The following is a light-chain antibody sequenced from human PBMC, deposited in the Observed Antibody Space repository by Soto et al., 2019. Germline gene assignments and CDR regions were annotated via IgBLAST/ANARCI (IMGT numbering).Light chain of an antibody. CDR1: QGISTW. CDR2: AAS. J-gene: IGKJ5*01. V-gene: IGKV1-12*01. Sequence: IQMTQSPSSVSASVGDRVTITCRASQGISTWVAWYQQKPEKAPKLLIHAASNLQSGVPPRFRGSGSGTDFTLTISNLQPEDFATYYCQQADSFPPTFGQGTRLEIK. CDR3: QQADSFPPT.